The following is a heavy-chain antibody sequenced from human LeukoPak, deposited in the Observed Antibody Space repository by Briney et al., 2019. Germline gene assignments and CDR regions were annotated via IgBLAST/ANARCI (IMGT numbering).Heavy chain of an antibody. Sequence: PSETLSLTCTVSGGSISSYYRSWIRQPPGKGLEWIGYIYYSGSTNYNPSLKSRVTLSIDTSKNQFSVKLSSVTAADTAVYFCARATGNYLYWLDPWGQGTLVTVSS. CDR2: IYYSGST. CDR1: GGSISSYY. D-gene: IGHD1-26*01. V-gene: IGHV4-59*01. J-gene: IGHJ5*02. CDR3: ARATGNYLYWLDP.